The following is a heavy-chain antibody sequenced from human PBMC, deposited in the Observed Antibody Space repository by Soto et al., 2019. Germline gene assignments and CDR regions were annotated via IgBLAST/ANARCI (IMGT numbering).Heavy chain of an antibody. J-gene: IGHJ4*02. V-gene: IGHV3-23*01. CDR3: ATRPRFRKSSSARLGAVD. D-gene: IGHD6-19*01. CDR2: ISGSGGST. Sequence: PGGSLRLSCAASGFTFSSYAMSWVRQAPGKGLEWVSAISGSGGSTYYADSVKGRFTISRDNSKNTLYLQMNSLRAEDTAVYYCATRPRFRKSSSARLGAVDWGQGTLVTVSS. CDR1: GFTFSSYA.